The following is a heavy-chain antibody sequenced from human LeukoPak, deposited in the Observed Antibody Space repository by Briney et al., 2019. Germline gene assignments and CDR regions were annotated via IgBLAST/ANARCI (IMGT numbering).Heavy chain of an antibody. V-gene: IGHV1-69*01. CDR3: ARVRAVWYGVFDY. CDR2: IIPIFGTA. D-gene: IGHD3-10*01. CDR1: GFTFSSYA. Sequence: GGSLRLSCAASGFTFSSYAISWVRQAPGQGLEWMGGIIPIFGTANYAQKFQGRVTITADESTSTAYMELSSLRSEDTAVYYCARVRAVWYGVFDYWGQGTLVTVSS. J-gene: IGHJ4*02.